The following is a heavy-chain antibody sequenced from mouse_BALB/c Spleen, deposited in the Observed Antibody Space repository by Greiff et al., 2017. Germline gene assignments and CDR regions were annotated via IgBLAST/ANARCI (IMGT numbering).Heavy chain of an antibody. D-gene: IGHD4-1*01. CDR1: GYTFTSYW. Sequence: QVQLQQPGAELVKPGASVKLSCKASGYTFTSYWMHWVKQRPGQGLEWIGEFNPSNGRTNYNEKFKSKATLTVDKSSSTAYMQRSSLTSEDSAVYYCARLGRGAMDYWGQGTSVTVSS. V-gene: IGHV1S81*02. J-gene: IGHJ4*01. CDR3: ARLGRGAMDY. CDR2: FNPSNGRT.